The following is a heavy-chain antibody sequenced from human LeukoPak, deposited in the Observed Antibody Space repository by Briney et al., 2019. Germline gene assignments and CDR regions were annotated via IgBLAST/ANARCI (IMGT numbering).Heavy chain of an antibody. CDR3: ARGGGSGYYYVGWFDP. CDR2: INHSGST. Sequence: SETLSLTCAVYGGSFSGYYWSWIRQPPGKGPEWIGEINHSGSTNYNPSLKSRVTISVDTSKNQFSLKLSSVTAADTAVYYCARGGGSGYYYVGWFDPWGQGTLVTVSS. V-gene: IGHV4-34*01. D-gene: IGHD3-22*01. CDR1: GGSFSGYY. J-gene: IGHJ5*02.